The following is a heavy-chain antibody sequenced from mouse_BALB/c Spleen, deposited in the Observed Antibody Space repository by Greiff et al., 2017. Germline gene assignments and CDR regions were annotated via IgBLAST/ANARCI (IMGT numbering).Heavy chain of an antibody. J-gene: IGHJ4*01. CDR2: INSNGGST. Sequence: VQLKESGGGLVKLGGSLKLSCAASGFTFSSYYMSWVRQTPEKRLELVAAINSNGGSTNYPDTVKGRFTISRDNAKNTLYLQMSSLKSEDTALYYCARQGAYYGNCGALDYWGQGTSVTVSA. D-gene: IGHD2-10*01. V-gene: IGHV5-6-2*01. CDR3: ARQGAYYGNCGALDY. CDR1: GFTFSSYY.